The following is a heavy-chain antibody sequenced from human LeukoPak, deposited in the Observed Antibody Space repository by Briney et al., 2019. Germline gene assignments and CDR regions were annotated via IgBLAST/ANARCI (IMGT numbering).Heavy chain of an antibody. V-gene: IGHV3-7*01. J-gene: IGHJ6*04. Sequence: GGSLRLSCAASEFMSSAFWMTWVRRPPGKGLEWVANINKDGTEKEYVDSVKGRFSIFRDNAKNSVFLQMNSLRAEDTAVYYCAIFAGAVPGNLLLWGKGTTVIVSA. CDR1: EFMSSAFW. CDR3: AIFAGAVPGNLLL. CDR2: INKDGTEK. D-gene: IGHD2-8*02.